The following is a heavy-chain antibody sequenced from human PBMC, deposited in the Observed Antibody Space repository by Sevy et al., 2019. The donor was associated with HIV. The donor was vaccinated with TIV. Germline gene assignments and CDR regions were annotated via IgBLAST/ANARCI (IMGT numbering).Heavy chain of an antibody. CDR3: ARDPGIAAAGPYYYYGMDV. V-gene: IGHV3-7*01. D-gene: IGHD6-13*01. J-gene: IGHJ6*02. Sequence: GGSLRLSCAASGFTFSSYWMSWVRQAPGKGLEWVANIKQDGSEKYYVDSVKGRFTISRDNAKNSLYLQMNSLGAEDTAVYYCARDPGIAAAGPYYYYGMDVWGQGTTVTVSS. CDR2: IKQDGSEK. CDR1: GFTFSSYW.